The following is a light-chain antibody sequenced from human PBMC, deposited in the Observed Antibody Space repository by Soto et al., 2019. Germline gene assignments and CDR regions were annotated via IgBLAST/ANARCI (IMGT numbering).Light chain of an antibody. CDR3: QQYDQWPVT. V-gene: IGKV3-15*01. CDR2: GAS. CDR1: QSITTS. Sequence: EIVMTQSPATLSVSPGERVTFSCRASQSITTSLAWYQHKPGQAPRLLISGASTRATGIPARFSGSGSGTEFTLTIDSLQSEDYAVYYCQQYDQWPVTFGGGTKVEIK. J-gene: IGKJ4*01.